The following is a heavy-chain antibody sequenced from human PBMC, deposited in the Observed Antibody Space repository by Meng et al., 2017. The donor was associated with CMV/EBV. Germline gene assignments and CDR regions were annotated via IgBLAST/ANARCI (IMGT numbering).Heavy chain of an antibody. D-gene: IGHD4-11*01. J-gene: IGHJ6*02. CDR2: IDWDDDK. V-gene: IGHV2-70D*14. Sequence: SGPTLVKPTHTLTLTCTFSGFSLSTSGMRVSWIRQPPGKALEWLARIDWDDDKFYSTSLKTRLTISKDTSKNQVVLTMTNMDPVDTATYYCARSYRDRYYYYGMDVWGQGTTVTVSS. CDR1: GFSLSTSGMR. CDR3: ARSYRDRYYYYGMDV.